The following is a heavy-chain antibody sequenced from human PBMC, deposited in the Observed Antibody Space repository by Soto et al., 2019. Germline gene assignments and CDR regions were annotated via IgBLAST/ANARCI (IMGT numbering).Heavy chain of an antibody. CDR3: TTDLGHMYDFDY. Sequence: EVQLVESGGGLVKPGGSLRLSCAASGFTFDNAWMSWVRQAPGKGLEWVGRIKSKTDGGTADYAAPVQGRFTISRDDSKNTLLLQMNSLKTEDTAVYYCTTDLGHMYDFDYWGQGTLVPVSS. J-gene: IGHJ4*02. V-gene: IGHV3-15*01. CDR1: GFTFDNAW. D-gene: IGHD2-8*01. CDR2: IKSKTDGGTA.